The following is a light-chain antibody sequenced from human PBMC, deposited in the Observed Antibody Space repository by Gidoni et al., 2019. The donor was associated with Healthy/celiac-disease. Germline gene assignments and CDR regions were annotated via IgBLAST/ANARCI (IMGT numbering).Light chain of an antibody. CDR3: SSYTSSSFYV. V-gene: IGLV2-14*03. CDR2: DVS. Sequence: QSALTQPAPVSGSPGPSITISCTGTSSDVGGYNYVSWYQQHPGKAPKLMLYDVSNRPSGVSNRFSGSKSGNTASLTISGLQAEDEADYYCSSYTSSSFYVFGTGTKVTVL. CDR1: SSDVGGYNY. J-gene: IGLJ1*01.